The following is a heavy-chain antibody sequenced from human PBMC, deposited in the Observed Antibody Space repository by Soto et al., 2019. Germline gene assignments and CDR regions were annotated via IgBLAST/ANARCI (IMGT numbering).Heavy chain of an antibody. Sequence: ASVKVSCKASGGTFSSYAISWVRQAPGQGLEWMGGIIPIFGTANYAQKFQGRVTITADESTSTAYMELSSLRSEDTAVYYCASGGAPRELVGYYYGMDVWGQGTTVTVSS. D-gene: IGHD1-26*01. V-gene: IGHV1-69*13. CDR3: ASGGAPRELVGYYYGMDV. CDR1: GGTFSSYA. CDR2: IIPIFGTA. J-gene: IGHJ6*02.